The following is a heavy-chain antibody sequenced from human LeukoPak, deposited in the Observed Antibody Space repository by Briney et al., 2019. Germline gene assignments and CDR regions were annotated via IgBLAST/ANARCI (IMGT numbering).Heavy chain of an antibody. CDR2: IRYDGSNK. D-gene: IGHD3-3*01. Sequence: GGSLRLSCAASGFTFSAFSTYWMHWVRQAPGKGLEWVAFIRYDGSNKYYADSVKGRFTISRDNSKNTLYLQMNSLRAEDTAVYYCANDLPPYDFWSGPLYYFDYWGQGTLVTVSS. CDR1: GFTFSAFSTYW. CDR3: ANDLPPYDFWSGPLYYFDY. J-gene: IGHJ4*02. V-gene: IGHV3-30*02.